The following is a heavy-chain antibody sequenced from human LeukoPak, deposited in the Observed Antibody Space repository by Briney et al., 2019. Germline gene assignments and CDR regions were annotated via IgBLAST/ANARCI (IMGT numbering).Heavy chain of an antibody. Sequence: SETLSLTCAVYGGSFSGYYWSWIRQPPGKGREWIGENNHSGSTNYNPSLKSRVTISVDTSKNQFSLKLSSVTAADTAVYYCAVDTVTTVGAFDIWGQGTMVTVSS. J-gene: IGHJ3*02. CDR2: NNHSGST. CDR3: AVDTVTTVGAFDI. V-gene: IGHV4-34*01. D-gene: IGHD4-17*01. CDR1: GGSFSGYY.